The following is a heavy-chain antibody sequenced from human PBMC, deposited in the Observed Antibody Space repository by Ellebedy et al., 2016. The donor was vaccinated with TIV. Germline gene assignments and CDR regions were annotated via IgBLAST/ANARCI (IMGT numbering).Heavy chain of an antibody. D-gene: IGHD3-16*01. CDR2: IYSSGST. Sequence: SETLSLXXTVSGASISSYFWTWLRQPAGKGLEWIGRIYSSGSTNYNPSLKSRVTMSVDTSKNQFSLRLSSVTAADTAVYYCARRIGARPPASWGQGTLVTVSS. CDR3: ARRIGARPPAS. J-gene: IGHJ5*02. CDR1: GASISSYF. V-gene: IGHV4-4*07.